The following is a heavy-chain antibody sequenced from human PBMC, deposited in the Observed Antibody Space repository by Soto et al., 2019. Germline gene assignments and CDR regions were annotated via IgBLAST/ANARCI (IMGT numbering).Heavy chain of an antibody. D-gene: IGHD6-19*01. J-gene: IGHJ4*02. CDR2: IYYSGST. Sequence: QLQLQESGPGLVKPSETLSLTCTVSGGSISSSSYYWGWIRQPPGKGLEWIGSIYYSGSTYYNPPLARRINIPVDTSKDQFSLKLTSVTAAHPAAYYCARHAVHRSSFAAHWGQGTLVTVAS. CDR3: ARHAVHRSSFAAH. V-gene: IGHV4-39*01. CDR1: GGSISSSSYY.